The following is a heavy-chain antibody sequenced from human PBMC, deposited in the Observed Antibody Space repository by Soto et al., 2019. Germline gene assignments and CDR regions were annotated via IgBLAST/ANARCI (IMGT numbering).Heavy chain of an antibody. V-gene: IGHV3-15*07. Sequence: SGGSLRLSYGASGFTFSDAWINWVRQAPGKGLEWVGRIKSKIDGGTTDFAAPVKGRFAISRDDSRDMVYMEMYSLKTDDTAVYYCTTDSLFTGQLVRMDNWGHGTLVTVSS. CDR2: IKSKIDGGTT. CDR3: TTDSLFTGQLVRMDN. CDR1: GFTFSDAW. J-gene: IGHJ4*01. D-gene: IGHD3-9*01.